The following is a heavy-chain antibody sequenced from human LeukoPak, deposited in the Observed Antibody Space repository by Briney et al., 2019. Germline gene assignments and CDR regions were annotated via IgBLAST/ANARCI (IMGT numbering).Heavy chain of an antibody. CDR1: GYTFTSYY. V-gene: IGHV1-46*01. J-gene: IGHJ6*02. Sequence: VASVKVSCTASGYTFTSYYMHWVRQAPGQGLEWMAILNPSGGSSNYAQKFQGRATLTRATSTGTVYMELSSLRSEDTAVYYCASVYKHGMDVWGQGTTVIVSS. CDR3: ASVYKHGMDV. D-gene: IGHD5-24*01. CDR2: LNPSGGSS.